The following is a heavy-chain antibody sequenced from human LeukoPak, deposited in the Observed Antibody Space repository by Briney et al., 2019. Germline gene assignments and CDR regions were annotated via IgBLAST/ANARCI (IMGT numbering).Heavy chain of an antibody. CDR3: ARGMRVELTRSPPFEY. Sequence: SETLSLTCSISGGSISIPNIYWGWIRQPPGKGLEWIGNFYYSGKTYYNPSVKSRVTISVDTSKNQFSLTLRSVTAADTAVYYCARGMRVELTRSPPFEYWGQGTLVTVPS. CDR1: GGSISIPNIY. V-gene: IGHV4-39*01. CDR2: FYYSGKT. D-gene: IGHD2-8*01. J-gene: IGHJ4*02.